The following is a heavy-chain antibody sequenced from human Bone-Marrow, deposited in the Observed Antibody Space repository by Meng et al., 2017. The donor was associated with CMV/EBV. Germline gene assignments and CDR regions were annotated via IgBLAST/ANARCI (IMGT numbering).Heavy chain of an antibody. CDR3: ARGTWELPSSNWFDP. D-gene: IGHD1-26*01. J-gene: IGHJ5*02. V-gene: IGHV4-31*03. Sequence: LRLSCTVSGGSISSGGYYWSWIRQHPGKGLEWIGYIYYSGSTYYNPSLKSRVTISVDTSKNQFPLKLSSVTAADTAVYYCARGTWELPSSNWFDPWGQGTRVTVSS. CDR1: GGSISSGGYY. CDR2: IYYSGST.